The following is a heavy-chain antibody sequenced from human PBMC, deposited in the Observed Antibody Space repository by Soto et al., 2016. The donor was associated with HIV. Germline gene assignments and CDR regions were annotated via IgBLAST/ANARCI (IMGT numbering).Heavy chain of an antibody. CDR3: VRGKGNWNYVFDY. Sequence: VQLVESGGGLVKPGGSLRISCAASGFTFSDYYMSWIRQAPGKGLEWVSYISTSGRTTYYADSVKGRFTISRDTARNSLYLQMNSLRAEDTGLYYCVRGKGNWNYVFDYWGQGTLVTVSS. J-gene: IGHJ4*02. D-gene: IGHD1-7*01. V-gene: IGHV3-11*01. CDR2: ISTSGRTT. CDR1: GFTFSDYY.